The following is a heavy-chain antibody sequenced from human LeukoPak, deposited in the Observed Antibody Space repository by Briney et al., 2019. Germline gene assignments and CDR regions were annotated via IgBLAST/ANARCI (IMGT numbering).Heavy chain of an antibody. Sequence: ASVKVSCKASGYTFSGHFIHWVRQAPGQGLEWMGWINPNSGGTNYAQKFQGRVTMARDTSISTVYMELSSLRSEDTAVYYCATGGPWDLLKYWGQGTLVTVSS. CDR2: INPNSGGT. V-gene: IGHV1-2*02. CDR3: ATGGPWDLLKY. CDR1: GYTFSGHF. D-gene: IGHD3-9*01. J-gene: IGHJ4*02.